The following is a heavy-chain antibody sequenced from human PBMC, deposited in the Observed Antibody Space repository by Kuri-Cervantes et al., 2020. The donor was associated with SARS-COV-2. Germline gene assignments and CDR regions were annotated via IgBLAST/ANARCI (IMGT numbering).Heavy chain of an antibody. CDR3: ARGVGAAVAGTLITIYYYYGMDV. Sequence: ESLKISCTVSGGSISSYYWGWIRQPPGKGLEWIGEINHSGSTNYNPSLKSRVTISVDTSKNQFSLKLSSVTAADTAVYYCARGVGAAVAGTLITIYYYYGMDVWGQGTTVTVSS. CDR2: INHSGST. D-gene: IGHD6-19*01. CDR1: GGSISSYY. J-gene: IGHJ6*02. V-gene: IGHV4-34*01.